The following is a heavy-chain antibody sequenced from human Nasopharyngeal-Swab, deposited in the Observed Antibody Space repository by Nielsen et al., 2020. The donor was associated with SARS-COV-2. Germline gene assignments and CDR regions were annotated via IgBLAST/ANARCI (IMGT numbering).Heavy chain of an antibody. CDR3: ARGTRGYSLYWYFDL. CDR2: INHSGST. D-gene: IGHD3-22*01. Sequence: SETLSLTFDVYGGSFSGYYWSWIRQPPGKGLEWIGEINHSGSTNYNPSLKSRVTISVDTSKNQFSLKLSSVTAADTAVYYCARGTRGYSLYWYFDLWGRGTLVTVSS. J-gene: IGHJ2*01. V-gene: IGHV4-34*01. CDR1: GGSFSGYY.